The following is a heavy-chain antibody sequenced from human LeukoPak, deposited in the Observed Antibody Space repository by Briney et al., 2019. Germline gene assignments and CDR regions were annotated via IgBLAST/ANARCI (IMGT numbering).Heavy chain of an antibody. D-gene: IGHD6-19*01. J-gene: IGHJ4*02. Sequence: GASVKVSCKASGYTFTSYGISWVRQAPGQGLEGMGWISAYNGNTNYAQKLQGRVTMATDTSTSTAYMELRSLRSDDTAVYYCALRIAVAGTDFDYWGQGTLVTVSS. CDR1: GYTFTSYG. V-gene: IGHV1-18*04. CDR3: ALRIAVAGTDFDY. CDR2: ISAYNGNT.